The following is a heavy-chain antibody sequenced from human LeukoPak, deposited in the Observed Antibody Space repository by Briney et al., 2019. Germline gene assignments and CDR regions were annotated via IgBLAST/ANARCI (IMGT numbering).Heavy chain of an antibody. CDR3: ARGVSGVVVTAGDFDY. Sequence: PGGSLRLSCAASGFTFSSYEMNWVRQAPGKGLKWVSYISSSGSTIYYADSVKGRFTISRDNAKNSLYLQMNSLRAEDTAVYYCARGVSGVVVTAGDFDYWGPGTLVTVSS. J-gene: IGHJ4*02. D-gene: IGHD2-21*02. CDR1: GFTFSSYE. CDR2: ISSSGSTI. V-gene: IGHV3-48*03.